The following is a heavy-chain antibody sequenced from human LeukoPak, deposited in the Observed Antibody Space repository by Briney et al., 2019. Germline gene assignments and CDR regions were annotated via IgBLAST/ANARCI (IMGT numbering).Heavy chain of an antibody. J-gene: IGHJ6*02. Sequence: SETLSLTCTDSGGSISSYYRSWIPQPLGEGPEWIGYIYYSGSTNYNPSLKSRVTISVDTSKNQFSLKLSSVTAADTAVYYCARAAHYYYYYGMDVWGQGTTVTVSS. CDR2: IYYSGST. CDR3: ARAAHYYYYYGMDV. CDR1: GGSISSYY. D-gene: IGHD2-15*01. V-gene: IGHV4-59*08.